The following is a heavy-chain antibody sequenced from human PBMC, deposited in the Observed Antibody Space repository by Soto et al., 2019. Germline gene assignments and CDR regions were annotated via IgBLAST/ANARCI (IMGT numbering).Heavy chain of an antibody. CDR2: IIPILGIA. CDR1: GGTFSSYT. V-gene: IGHV1-69*02. Sequence: QVQLVQSGAEVKNPGSSVKVSCKASGGTFSSYTISWVRQAPGQGHEWMGRIIPILGIANYAQKFQGRVTITADKSTSSAYMELSSLRSEDTAVYYCASPIAAQGASVDVWGQGTTVTVSS. D-gene: IGHD6-13*01. J-gene: IGHJ6*02. CDR3: ASPIAAQGASVDV.